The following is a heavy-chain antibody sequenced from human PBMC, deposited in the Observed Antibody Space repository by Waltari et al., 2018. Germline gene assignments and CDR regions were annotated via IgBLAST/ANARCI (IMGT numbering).Heavy chain of an antibody. J-gene: IGHJ6*03. V-gene: IGHV3-23*04. CDR3: TKRATVTSATKSYYMDV. CDR2: VSGGGGRT. CDR1: VVSFDICA. Sequence: EGQLVESGGGFLQPGVALRLCRTGSVVSFDICALRLVRQAQGNRPELVPRVSGGGGRTYYKDAVQRRFTICRDNAKNTCYLQMNKLSAEDTDLDYCTKRATVTSATKSYYMDVWGKGTTVTVSS. D-gene: IGHD4-17*01.